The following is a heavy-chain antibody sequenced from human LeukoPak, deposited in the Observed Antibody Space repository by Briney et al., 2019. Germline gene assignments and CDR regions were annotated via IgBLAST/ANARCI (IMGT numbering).Heavy chain of an antibody. CDR3: ARVSQMVWWFDP. J-gene: IGHJ5*02. V-gene: IGHV1-18*01. Sequence: ASVKVSCKASGYTFTSYGISWVRQAPGQGLEWMGWISAYNGNTNYAQKLQGRVTMTTDTSTSTAYMELRSLRSDDTAVYSCARVSQMVWWFDPWGQGTLVTVSS. D-gene: IGHD6-13*01. CDR1: GYTFTSYG. CDR2: ISAYNGNT.